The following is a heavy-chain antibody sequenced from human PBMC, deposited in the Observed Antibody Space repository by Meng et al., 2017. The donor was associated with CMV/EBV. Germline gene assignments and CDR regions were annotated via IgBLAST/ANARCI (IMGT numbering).Heavy chain of an antibody. CDR3: AKALAGTGPFQH. CDR2: LYSGGSST. J-gene: IGHJ1*01. D-gene: IGHD6-19*01. V-gene: IGHV3-23*03. CDR1: GFTFSSYA. Sequence: GESLKISCAASGFTFSSYAMSWVRQAPGKGLEWVSVLYSGGSSTNYADSVKGRFTIPRDKSKNTLYLQMNSLRAEDTAVYYCAKALAGTGPFQHWGQGTLVTVSS.